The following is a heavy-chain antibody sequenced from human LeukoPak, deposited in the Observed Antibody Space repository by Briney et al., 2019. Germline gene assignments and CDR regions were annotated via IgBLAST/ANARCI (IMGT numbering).Heavy chain of an antibody. CDR3: ARGLQETLAWLKALSAFDI. J-gene: IGHJ3*02. D-gene: IGHD5-24*01. CDR2: ISAYNGNT. Sequence: ASVKVSCKASGYSFTSYYITWVRQAPGQGLEWMGWISAYNGNTNYAQKLQGRVTMSTDTSTSTGYMELRSLRSDDTAVYYCARGLQETLAWLKALSAFDIWGQGTMVTVSS. CDR1: GYSFTSYY. V-gene: IGHV1-18*01.